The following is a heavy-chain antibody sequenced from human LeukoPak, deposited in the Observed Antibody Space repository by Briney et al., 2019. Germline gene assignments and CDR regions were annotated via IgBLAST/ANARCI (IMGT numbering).Heavy chain of an antibody. D-gene: IGHD4-17*01. V-gene: IGHV1-18*01. J-gene: IGHJ4*02. Sequence: ASVKVSCKASGYTFTSYGISWVRQAPGQGLEWMGWISAYNGNTNYAQKLQGRVTMTTDTSTSTVYMDLRSLRSDDTAVYYCARDWPSPTAGDYVYWGQGTLVTVSS. CDR1: GYTFTSYG. CDR3: ARDWPSPTAGDYVY. CDR2: ISAYNGNT.